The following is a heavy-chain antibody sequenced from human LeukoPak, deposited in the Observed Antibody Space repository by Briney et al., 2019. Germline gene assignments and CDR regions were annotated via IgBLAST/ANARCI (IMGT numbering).Heavy chain of an antibody. CDR1: GFTFSSYG. Sequence: GGSLRLSCAASGFTFSSYGMHWVRQAPGKGLEWVAVISYDGSNKYYADSVKGRFTISRDNSKNTLYLQMNSLRAEDTAVHYCAKGDPIAVAGTGFYWGQGTLVTVSS. J-gene: IGHJ4*02. CDR3: AKGDPIAVAGTGFY. D-gene: IGHD6-19*01. V-gene: IGHV3-30*18. CDR2: ISYDGSNK.